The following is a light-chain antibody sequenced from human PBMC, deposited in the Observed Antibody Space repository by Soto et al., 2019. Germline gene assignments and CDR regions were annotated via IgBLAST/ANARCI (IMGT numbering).Light chain of an antibody. Sequence: DIGMTQSPDSLAVSLGERATINCKSSQIVLYSSNNKNYLAWYQQKPGQPPKLLIYWASTRESGVPDRFSGSGSGTDFTLTISSLQAEDVAVYYCQQDYSTLSFGQGNKLEI. V-gene: IGKV4-1*01. CDR1: QIVLYSSNNKNY. CDR3: QQDYSTLS. CDR2: WAS. J-gene: IGKJ2*01.